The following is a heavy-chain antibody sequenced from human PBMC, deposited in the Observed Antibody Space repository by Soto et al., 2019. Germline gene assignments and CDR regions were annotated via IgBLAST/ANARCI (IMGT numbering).Heavy chain of an antibody. D-gene: IGHD5-18*01. CDR1: VGTFSSYA. CDR3: ARDYWIQPLLF. CDR2: IIPIFGTA. V-gene: IGHV1-69*13. Sequence: ASVKVCCKDSVGTFSSYAISWVRQAPGQGLEWMGGIIPIFGTANYAQKFQGRVTITADESTSTAYMELSSLRSEDTAVYYCARDYWIQPLLFWGQGTLVTVSS. J-gene: IGHJ4*02.